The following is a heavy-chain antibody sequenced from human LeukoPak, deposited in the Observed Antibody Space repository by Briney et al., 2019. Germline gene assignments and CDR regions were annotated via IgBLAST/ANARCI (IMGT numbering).Heavy chain of an antibody. D-gene: IGHD1-7*01. CDR2: IYYSGST. CDR1: GGSISSYY. CDR3: ARGVTGTTPFDY. Sequence: PSETLSLTCTVSGGSISSYYWSWLRQPPGKGLEWIGYIYYSGSTNYNPSLKSRVTITVDTSKNQFSLKLSSVTAADTAVYYCARGVTGTTPFDYWGQGTLVTVSS. V-gene: IGHV4-59*08. J-gene: IGHJ4*02.